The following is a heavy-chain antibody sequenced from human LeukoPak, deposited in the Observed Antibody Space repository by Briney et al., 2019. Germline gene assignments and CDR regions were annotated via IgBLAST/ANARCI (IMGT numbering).Heavy chain of an antibody. J-gene: IGHJ4*02. Sequence: SGGSLRLSCAASGFTFSSYAMHWDRQAPGKGLEWVAVISYDGSNKYYADSVKGRFTISRDNSKNTLYLQMNSLRAEDTAVYYCAREKSLCFDYWGQGTLVTVSS. V-gene: IGHV3-30*04. CDR2: ISYDGSNK. CDR1: GFTFSSYA. CDR3: AREKSLCFDY.